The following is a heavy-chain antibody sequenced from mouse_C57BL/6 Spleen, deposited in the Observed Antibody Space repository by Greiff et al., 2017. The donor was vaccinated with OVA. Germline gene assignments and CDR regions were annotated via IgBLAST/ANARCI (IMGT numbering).Heavy chain of an antibody. CDR2: IHPNSGST. Sequence: QVQLKQPGAELVKPGASVKLSCKASGYTFTSYWMHWVKQRPGQGLEWIGMIHPNSGSTNYNEKFKSKATLTVDKSSSTAYMQLSSLTSEDSAVYYRAETAPASRFAYRGQGTLVTVSA. J-gene: IGHJ3*01. V-gene: IGHV1-64*01. D-gene: IGHD3-2*01. CDR3: AETAPASRFAY. CDR1: GYTFTSYW.